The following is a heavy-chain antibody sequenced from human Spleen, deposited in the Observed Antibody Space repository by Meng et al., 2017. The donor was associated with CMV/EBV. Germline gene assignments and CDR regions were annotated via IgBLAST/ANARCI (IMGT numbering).Heavy chain of an antibody. V-gene: IGHV1-46*01. CDR3: AKDRAPVLRFLERPKTNWFDP. CDR2: INPSGGST. Sequence: ASVKVSCKASGYTFTSYYMHWVRQAPGQGLEWMGIINPSGGSTSYAQKFQGRVTMTRDTSISTAYMELSRLRSDDTAVYYCAKDRAPVLRFLERPKTNWFDPWGQGTLVTVSS. J-gene: IGHJ5*02. D-gene: IGHD3-3*01. CDR1: GYTFTSYY.